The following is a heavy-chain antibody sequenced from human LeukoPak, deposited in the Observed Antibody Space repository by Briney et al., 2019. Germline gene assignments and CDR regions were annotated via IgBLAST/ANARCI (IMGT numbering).Heavy chain of an antibody. CDR1: GLTVSAYA. D-gene: IGHD5-12*01. Sequence: GGSLRLSCAASGLTVSAYAMAWVRQAPGKGLEWVSTIYDDNTYYADSVKGRFAISTDNSKNTLYLQMNSLRPEDMAVYYCAKEIFSGLLYIDYWGQGTLVTVSS. CDR2: IYDDNT. V-gene: IGHV3-23*01. J-gene: IGHJ4*02. CDR3: AKEIFSGLLYIDY.